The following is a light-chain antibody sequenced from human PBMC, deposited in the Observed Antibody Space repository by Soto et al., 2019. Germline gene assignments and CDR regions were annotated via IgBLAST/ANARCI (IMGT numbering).Light chain of an antibody. CDR2: GAS. CDR1: QSVNSRY. J-gene: IGKJ4*01. Sequence: EIVLTQSPGTLSLSPGERATLSCRASQSVNSRYSAWFQQKPGQPPRLLIYGASSRATGIPDRFSGSGSGTDFTLTISRLEPEEFAVYYCHHYGSSPTFGGGTKVEIK. V-gene: IGKV3-20*01. CDR3: HHYGSSPT.